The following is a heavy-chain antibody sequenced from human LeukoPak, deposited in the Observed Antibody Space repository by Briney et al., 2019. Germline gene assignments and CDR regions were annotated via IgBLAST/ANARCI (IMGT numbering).Heavy chain of an antibody. V-gene: IGHV4-59*01. Sequence: SETLSLTRTVSDGSIRSYYWSRIRQPPGKGLEWTGYIYYSGSTNYNPSLKSRVTVSVDTSKNQFSLKLSSVTAADTAVYYCARGYSSSSSSYYYYYYMDVWGKGTTVTVSS. CDR1: DGSIRSYY. D-gene: IGHD6-6*01. J-gene: IGHJ6*03. CDR2: IYYSGST. CDR3: ARGYSSSSSSYYYYYYMDV.